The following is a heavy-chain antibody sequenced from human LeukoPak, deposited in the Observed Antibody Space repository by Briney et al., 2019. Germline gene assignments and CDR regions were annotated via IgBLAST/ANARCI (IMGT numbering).Heavy chain of an antibody. J-gene: IGHJ5*02. CDR2: ISSSSSYI. Sequence: GSLRLPCAASGFTFSSYSMNWVRQAPGKGLEWVSSISSSSSYIYYADSVKGRFTISRDNAKNSLYLQMNSLRAEDTAVYYCARDSRYCSSTSCYDWFDPWGQGTLVTVSS. D-gene: IGHD2-2*01. CDR1: GFTFSSYS. V-gene: IGHV3-21*01. CDR3: ARDSRYCSSTSCYDWFDP.